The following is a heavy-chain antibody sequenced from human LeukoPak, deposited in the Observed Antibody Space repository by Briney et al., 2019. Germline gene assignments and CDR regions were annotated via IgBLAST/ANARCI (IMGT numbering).Heavy chain of an antibody. CDR2: ISYDGSNK. V-gene: IGHV3-30-3*01. Sequence: GGSLRLSCAASGFTFSSYAMHWVRQAPGKGLEWVAVISYDGSNKYYADSVKGRFTISRDNSKNTLYLQMNSLRAEDTAVYYCARNYDILTGYSHYFDYWGQGTLVTVSS. J-gene: IGHJ4*02. CDR3: ARNYDILTGYSHYFDY. D-gene: IGHD3-9*01. CDR1: GFTFSSYA.